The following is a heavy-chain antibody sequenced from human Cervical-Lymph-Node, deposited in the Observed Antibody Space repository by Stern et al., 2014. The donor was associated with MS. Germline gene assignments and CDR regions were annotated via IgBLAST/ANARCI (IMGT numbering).Heavy chain of an antibody. J-gene: IGHJ4*02. CDR1: GFNFDDYG. Sequence: EVQLVESGGGLVQPGRSLRRSCAASGFNFDDYGMHWVRQAPGKGLEWVSGISWNSDKIVYAESVKGRFTISRDNAKDSLYLQMDSLRVEDTALYYCAKDRTSSSWGVDYWGQGTLVTVSS. D-gene: IGHD6-13*01. CDR2: ISWNSDKI. V-gene: IGHV3-9*01. CDR3: AKDRTSSSWGVDY.